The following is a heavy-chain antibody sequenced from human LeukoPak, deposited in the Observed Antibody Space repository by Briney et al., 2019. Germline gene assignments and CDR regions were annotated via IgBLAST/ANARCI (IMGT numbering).Heavy chain of an antibody. J-gene: IGHJ3*02. V-gene: IGHV4-4*07. CDR1: GGSISSYY. CDR3: ARDHGDHDAFDI. D-gene: IGHD3-10*01. Sequence: SETLSLTCTVSGGSISSYYWSWIRQPAGKGLEWIGRIYTSGSTNYNPSLKSRVTISVDKSKNQFSLKLSSVTAADTAVYYCARDHGDHDAFDIWGQGTMVTVSS. CDR2: IYTSGST.